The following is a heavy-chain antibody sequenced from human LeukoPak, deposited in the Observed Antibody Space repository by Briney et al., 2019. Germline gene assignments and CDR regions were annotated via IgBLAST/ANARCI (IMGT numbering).Heavy chain of an antibody. CDR1: GFTFSSYE. CDR2: ISSSGSTI. V-gene: IGHV3-48*03. Sequence: PGGSLRLSCAASGFTFSSYEMNWVRQAPGKGLEWVSYISSSGSTIYYADSVRGRFTLSRDNAKNSLYLQMNSLRVEDTAIYYCAREVAVTGTPSLDNWGQGTLVTVSS. J-gene: IGHJ4*02. D-gene: IGHD6-19*01. CDR3: AREVAVTGTPSLDN.